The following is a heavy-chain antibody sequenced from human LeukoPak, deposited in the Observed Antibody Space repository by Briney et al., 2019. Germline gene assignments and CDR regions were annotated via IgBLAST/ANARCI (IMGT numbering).Heavy chain of an antibody. Sequence: GASVKVSCKASGFTFTSSAVQWVRQARGQRLEWIGWIVVGSGNTNYAQKFQERVTITRDMSTSTAYMEPSSLRSEDTAVYYCAAVSSPGSSGWYGEVEYWGQGTLVTVSS. CDR1: GFTFTSSA. J-gene: IGHJ4*02. V-gene: IGHV1-58*01. D-gene: IGHD6-19*01. CDR2: IVVGSGNT. CDR3: AAVSSPGSSGWYGEVEY.